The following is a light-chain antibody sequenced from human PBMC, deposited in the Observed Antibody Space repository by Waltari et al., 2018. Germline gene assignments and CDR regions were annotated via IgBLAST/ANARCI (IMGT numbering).Light chain of an antibody. J-gene: IGLJ2*01. CDR1: SSNIGAGFD. CDR2: CNT. Sequence: QSVLTQPPSVSGAPGQRVTISCTGSSSNIGAGFDVHWYQQLPGAAPKLLIYCNTNRPPGVPDRFSVSKSGTSAALAITGLQAEDEADYYCQSFDNSLRRSVIFGGGTKLTVL. V-gene: IGLV1-40*01. CDR3: QSFDNSLRRSVI.